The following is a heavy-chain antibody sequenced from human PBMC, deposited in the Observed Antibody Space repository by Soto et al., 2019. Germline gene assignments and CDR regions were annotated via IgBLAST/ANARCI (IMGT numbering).Heavy chain of an antibody. J-gene: IGHJ4*02. CDR1: GFSFSNFP. Sequence: QVQLVESGGGVVQPGGSLRLSCAASGFSFSNFPMHWFRQAPGKGLEWVAVMSFDGITTYYADSVKGRFTVSRDNSQKTLYLRGISLRDEDTAVYFCAREGPVAFRSSWHFDYWGQGTLVTVSS. D-gene: IGHD6-13*01. CDR3: AREGPVAFRSSWHFDY. CDR2: MSFDGITT. V-gene: IGHV3-30-3*01.